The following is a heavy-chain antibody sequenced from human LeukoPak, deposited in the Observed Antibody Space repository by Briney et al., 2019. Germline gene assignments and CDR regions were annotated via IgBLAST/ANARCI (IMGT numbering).Heavy chain of an antibody. V-gene: IGHV3-30*02. D-gene: IGHD3-10*01. CDR2: IRSDGSNT. J-gene: IGHJ4*02. Sequence: GGSLRLSCAASGFTFSSYGMHWVRQAPGKGLEWVAFIRSDGSNTYYGDSVKGRFTISRDNSKKILHLQMNSLRPGDTALYHCAIIPLGGRFDYWGQGTLVIVSS. CDR3: AIIPLGGRFDY. CDR1: GFTFSSYG.